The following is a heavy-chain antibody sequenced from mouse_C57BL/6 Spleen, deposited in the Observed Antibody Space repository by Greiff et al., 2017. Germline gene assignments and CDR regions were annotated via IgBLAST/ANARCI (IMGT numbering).Heavy chain of an antibody. CDR3: AREGPGIYFDY. CDR1: GYTFTSYW. V-gene: IGHV1-53*01. CDR2: INPSNGGT. Sequence: QVQLQQSGTELVKPGASVKLSCKASGYTFTSYWMHWVKQRPGQGLEWIGNINPSNGGTNYNEKFKSKATLTVDKSSSTAYMQLRSLTSEDAAVYYCAREGPGIYFDYWGQGTTLTVSS. J-gene: IGHJ2*01.